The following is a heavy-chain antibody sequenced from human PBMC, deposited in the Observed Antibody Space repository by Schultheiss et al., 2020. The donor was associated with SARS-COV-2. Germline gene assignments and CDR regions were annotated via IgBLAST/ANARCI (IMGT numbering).Heavy chain of an antibody. V-gene: IGHV3-7*03. CDR3: ATLARSSSIDY. Sequence: GGSLRLSCAASGFNLRNYWMDWVRQAPGKGLQWVANIKQDGSVEHYVDSVRGRFIISRDNAKNSLDLQMNSLRVDDTAVYYCATLARSSSIDYWGQGTLVTVSS. J-gene: IGHJ4*02. CDR2: IKQDGSVE. D-gene: IGHD2-15*01. CDR1: GFNLRNYW.